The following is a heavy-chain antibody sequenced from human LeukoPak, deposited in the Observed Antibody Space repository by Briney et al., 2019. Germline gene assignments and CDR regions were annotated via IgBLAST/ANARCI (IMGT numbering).Heavy chain of an antibody. Sequence: GRSLRLSCAASGFTFSSFGMHWVRQAPGKGLEWVAVIWYDASNKYYVDSVKGRFTISRDNSKNTLYLQMNSLRDDDTAVYYCVRGVGVSRFNYLDPWGQGTLVIVSS. J-gene: IGHJ5*02. D-gene: IGHD1-7*01. CDR3: VRGVGVSRFNYLDP. V-gene: IGHV3-33*01. CDR1: GFTFSSFG. CDR2: IWYDASNK.